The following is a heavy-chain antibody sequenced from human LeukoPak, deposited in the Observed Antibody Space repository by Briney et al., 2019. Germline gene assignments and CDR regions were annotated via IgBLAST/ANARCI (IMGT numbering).Heavy chain of an antibody. CDR1: GFTFSSDA. Sequence: GGSLRLSCAASGFTFSSDAMSWVRQAPGKGLEWVSAISSSGSTIYYADFVKGRFTISRDNAKNSLYLQMNSLRAEDTAVYYCAELGITMIGGVWGKGTTVTISS. J-gene: IGHJ6*04. D-gene: IGHD3-10*02. CDR3: AELGITMIGGV. CDR2: ISSSGSTI. V-gene: IGHV3-48*03.